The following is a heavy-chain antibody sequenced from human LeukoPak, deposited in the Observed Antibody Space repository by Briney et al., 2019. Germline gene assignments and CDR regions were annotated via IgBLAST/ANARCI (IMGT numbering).Heavy chain of an antibody. CDR2: IYYSGST. CDR1: SDSISNYY. Sequence: SKTLSLTCTVSSDSISNYYWSWIRQPPGKGLEWIGYIYYSGSTNYNPSLKSRVTISVDTSKNQFSLKLSSVTAADTAVYYCARVNGGYGAPLEYWGQGTLVTVSS. V-gene: IGHV4-59*01. D-gene: IGHD4-17*01. CDR3: ARVNGGYGAPLEY. J-gene: IGHJ4*02.